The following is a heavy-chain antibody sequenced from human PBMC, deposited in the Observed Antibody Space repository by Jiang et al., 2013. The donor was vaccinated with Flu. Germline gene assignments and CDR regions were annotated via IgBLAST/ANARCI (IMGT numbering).Heavy chain of an antibody. CDR2: IYPGDSDT. CDR3: ARLRGYYYYGMDV. J-gene: IGHJ6*04. V-gene: IGHV5-51*01. Sequence: SLKISCKGSGYSFTNYWIGWVRQMPGKGLEWMGIIYPGDSDTRYSPSFQGQVTISADKSISTAYLQWSSLKASDTAMYYCARLRGYYYYGMDVWGKGTTVTVSS. CDR1: GYSFTNYW.